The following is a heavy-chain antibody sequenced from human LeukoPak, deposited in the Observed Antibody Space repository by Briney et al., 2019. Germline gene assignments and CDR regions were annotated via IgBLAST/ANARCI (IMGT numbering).Heavy chain of an antibody. CDR3: ARSYYYDSSGYLWIYYPFDP. J-gene: IGHJ5*02. V-gene: IGHV1-2*02. Sequence: ASVKVSCKASGYTFTGYYMHWVRQAPGQGLEWMGWINPNSGGTNYAQKFQGRVTMTRDTSISTACMELSRLRSDDTAVYYCARSYYYDSSGYLWIYYPFDPWGQGTLVTVSS. CDR1: GYTFTGYY. CDR2: INPNSGGT. D-gene: IGHD3-22*01.